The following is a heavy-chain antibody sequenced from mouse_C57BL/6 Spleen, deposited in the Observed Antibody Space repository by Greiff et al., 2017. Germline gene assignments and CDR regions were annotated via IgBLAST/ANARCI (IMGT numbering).Heavy chain of an antibody. Sequence: QVQLQQPGAELVRPGSSVKLSCKASGYTFTSFWMHWVKQRPIQGLEWIGNIDPSDSETHYNQKFKDKATLTVDKSSSTAYMQLSSLTSEDSAVYYCAREGDAMDYWGQGTSVTVSS. CDR1: GYTFTSFW. J-gene: IGHJ4*01. CDR3: AREGDAMDY. CDR2: IDPSDSET. V-gene: IGHV1-52*01.